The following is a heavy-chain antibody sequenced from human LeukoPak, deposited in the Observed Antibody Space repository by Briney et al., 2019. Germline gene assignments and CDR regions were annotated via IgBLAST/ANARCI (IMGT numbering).Heavy chain of an antibody. D-gene: IGHD3-22*01. V-gene: IGHV3-23*01. Sequence: GGSLRLSCAASGFTFSSYAMSWVRQAPGKGLEWVSAISGSGGSTYYADSVKGRFTISRDNSKNTLYLQMNSLRAEDTAVYYCAEAGGYYDSSGYSDYWGQGTLVTVSS. CDR2: ISGSGGST. CDR3: AEAGGYYDSSGYSDY. J-gene: IGHJ4*02. CDR1: GFTFSSYA.